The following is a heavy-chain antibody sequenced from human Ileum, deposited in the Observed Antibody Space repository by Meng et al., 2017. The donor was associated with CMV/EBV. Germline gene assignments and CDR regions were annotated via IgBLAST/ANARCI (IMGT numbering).Heavy chain of an antibody. CDR2: IYTSGST. Sequence: RLRELGPGLWKPSETMSLTCSVSGGSLNSGNSYWSWIRQPAGQGLELIGRIYTSGSTEYNPSLKSRVTISVDTSNNQFSLKLSSVTAADTAVYYCASELGNWGQGTLVTVSS. CDR1: GGSLNSGNSY. V-gene: IGHV4-61*02. J-gene: IGHJ4*02. CDR3: ASELGN.